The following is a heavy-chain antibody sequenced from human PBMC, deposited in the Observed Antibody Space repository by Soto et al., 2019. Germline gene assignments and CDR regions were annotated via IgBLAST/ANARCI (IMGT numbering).Heavy chain of an antibody. Sequence: PGGSLRLSCAASGSSFRDYYMSWIRQSPGKGLEWLSYITSSSSYTHYADSVKGRFTISRDNAKNSLYLQMNSLRAEDTAVYYCTGGQDNLAVNFDYWGQGPPVTASS. CDR2: ITSSSSYT. CDR3: TGGQDNLAVNFDY. J-gene: IGHJ4*02. CDR1: GSSFRDYY. V-gene: IGHV3-11*03. D-gene: IGHD1-1*01.